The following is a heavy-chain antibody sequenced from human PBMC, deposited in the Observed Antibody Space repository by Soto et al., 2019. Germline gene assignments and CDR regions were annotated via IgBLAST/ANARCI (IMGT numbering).Heavy chain of an antibody. Sequence: ASVKVSCKASGYTFTSYVISWVRQAPGQGLEWMGWISAYNGNTNYAQKLQGRVTITADKSTSTAYMELSSLRSEDTAVYYCARGTVDTAMVTGLDYWGQGTLVTVSS. V-gene: IGHV1-18*01. CDR3: ARGTVDTAMVTGLDY. CDR2: ISAYNGNT. CDR1: GYTFTSYV. D-gene: IGHD5-18*01. J-gene: IGHJ4*02.